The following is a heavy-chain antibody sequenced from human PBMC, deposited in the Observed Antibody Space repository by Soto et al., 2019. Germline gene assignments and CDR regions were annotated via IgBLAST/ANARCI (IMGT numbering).Heavy chain of an antibody. Sequence: GGSLRLSCAASGFTFSNAWMSWVRQAPGKGLEWVGRIKSKTDGGTTDYAAPVKGRFTISRDDSKNTLYLQMNSLKTEDTAVYYCTTEKAYCSSTSCYEWDYYYYMDVWGKGTTVTVSS. D-gene: IGHD2-2*01. CDR2: IKSKTDGGTT. CDR3: TTEKAYCSSTSCYEWDYYYYMDV. V-gene: IGHV3-15*01. J-gene: IGHJ6*03. CDR1: GFTFSNAW.